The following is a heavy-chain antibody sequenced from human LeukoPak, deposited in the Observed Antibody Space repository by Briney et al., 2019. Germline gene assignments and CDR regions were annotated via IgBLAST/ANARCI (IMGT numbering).Heavy chain of an antibody. CDR3: ATSMVRGVIVPDY. CDR1: GGSFSGYY. CDR2: INHSGST. Sequence: SETLSLTCAVYGGSFSGYYWSWIRQPPGKGLEWIGEINHSGSTNYNPSLKSRVTISVDTSKNQFSLKLSSVTAADTAVYYCATSMVRGVIVPDYWGQGTLVTVSS. V-gene: IGHV4-34*01. D-gene: IGHD3-10*01. J-gene: IGHJ4*02.